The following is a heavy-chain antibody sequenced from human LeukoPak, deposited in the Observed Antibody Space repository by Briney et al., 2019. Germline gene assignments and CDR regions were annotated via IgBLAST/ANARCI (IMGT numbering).Heavy chain of an antibody. J-gene: IGHJ5*02. D-gene: IGHD2-2*02. CDR3: ARDLRCSSTSCYTEGWFDP. Sequence: GGSLRLSCAVSGFTFSTYWMSWVRQAPGKGLEWVANIKEDGSEKYYVDSVKGRFTISRDNAKNSLYLQMNSLRAEDTAVYYCARDLRCSSTSCYTEGWFDPWGQGTLVTVSS. CDR2: IKEDGSEK. CDR1: GFTFSTYW. V-gene: IGHV3-7*01.